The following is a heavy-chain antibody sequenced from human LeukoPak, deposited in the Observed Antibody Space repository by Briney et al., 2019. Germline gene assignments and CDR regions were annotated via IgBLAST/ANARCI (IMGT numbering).Heavy chain of an antibody. CDR1: GYTFTGYY. V-gene: IGHV1-2*04. D-gene: IGHD5-12*01. CDR3: ARGDSGYGHIDY. CDR2: INPNSGGT. Sequence: ASVKVSCKASGYTFTGYYMHWVRQAPGQGLEWMGWINPNSGGTNYAQKFQGWVTMIRDTSISTAYMELSRLRSDDTAVYYCARGDSGYGHIDYWGQGTLVTVSS. J-gene: IGHJ4*02.